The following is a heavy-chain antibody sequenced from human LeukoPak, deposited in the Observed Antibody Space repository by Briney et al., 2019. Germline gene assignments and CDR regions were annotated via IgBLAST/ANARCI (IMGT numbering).Heavy chain of an antibody. Sequence: SETLSLTCAVYGGSFSGYYWSWIRQPPGKGLEWIGEINHSGSTDYNPSLKSRVTISLDTSRNQFSLKLNSVTAADTAVYYCAKSNGYGLVDIWGQGTMVTVSS. V-gene: IGHV4-34*01. J-gene: IGHJ3*02. CDR3: AKSNGYGLVDI. CDR1: GGSFSGYY. CDR2: INHSGST. D-gene: IGHD3-10*01.